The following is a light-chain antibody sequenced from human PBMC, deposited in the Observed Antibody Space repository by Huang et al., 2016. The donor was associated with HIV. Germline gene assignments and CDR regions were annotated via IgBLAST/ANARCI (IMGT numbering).Light chain of an antibody. Sequence: DIQMTQSPSSLSASVGDRVNITCRASQNISSFLNWYQQKAGKAPKLLIYATSSLQSGVPSRFSGGGSGTNFILTISSLQPEDFATYYCEQSYISGTFGQGTKVEVK. CDR2: ATS. CDR3: EQSYISGT. J-gene: IGKJ1*01. CDR1: QNISSF. V-gene: IGKV1-39*01.